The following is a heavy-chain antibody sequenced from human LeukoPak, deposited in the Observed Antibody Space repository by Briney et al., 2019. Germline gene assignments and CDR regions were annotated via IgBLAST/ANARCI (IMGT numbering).Heavy chain of an antibody. V-gene: IGHV4-34*01. D-gene: IGHD6-13*01. CDR2: INHSGST. J-gene: IGHJ6*04. Sequence: SETLSLTCAVYGGSFSGYYWSWVGQPRGKGLEWIGEINHSGSTNYNPSLKSRVTISVDTSKNQFSLKLSSVTAADTAVYYCARGHTGIAAAAAPYGMDVWGKGTTVTVSS. CDR3: ARGHTGIAAAAAPYGMDV. CDR1: GGSFSGYY.